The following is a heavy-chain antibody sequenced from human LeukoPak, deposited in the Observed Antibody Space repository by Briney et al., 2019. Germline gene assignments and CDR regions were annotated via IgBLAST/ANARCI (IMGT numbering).Heavy chain of an antibody. V-gene: IGHV3-66*01. J-gene: IGHJ3*02. CDR2: IYSGGST. CDR1: GFTVSSNY. CDR3: AVVPAAIVAFDI. D-gene: IGHD2-2*02. Sequence: GGSLRLSCAASGFTVSSNYMSWVRQAPGKGLEWVSVIYSGGSTYYADSVKGRFTISRDNSKNTLYLQMNSLRAEDTAVYYCAVVPAAIVAFDIWGQGTMVTVSS.